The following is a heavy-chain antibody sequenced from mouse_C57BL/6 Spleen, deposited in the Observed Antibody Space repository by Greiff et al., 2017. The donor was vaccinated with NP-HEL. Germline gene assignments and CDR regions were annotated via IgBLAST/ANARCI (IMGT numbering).Heavy chain of an antibody. CDR3: ARTGYKSEYYFDY. Sequence: VQLKESGPELVKPGASVKISCKASGYSFTGYYMNWVKQSPEKSLEWIGELNPSTGGTTSNQKFKAKATLTVDKSSSTAYMQLKSLTSEDSAVYYCARTGYKSEYYFDYWGQGTTRTVSS. D-gene: IGHD1-3*01. V-gene: IGHV1-42*01. CDR2: LNPSTGGT. CDR1: GYSFTGYY. J-gene: IGHJ2*01.